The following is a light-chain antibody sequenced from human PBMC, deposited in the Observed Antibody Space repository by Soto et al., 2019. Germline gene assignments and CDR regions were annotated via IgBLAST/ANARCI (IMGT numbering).Light chain of an antibody. Sequence: EIVMTQSPATLSVSPGERATLSCRASQSVSSNLAWYQQKPGQAPRLLIYGASTRATGIPARFSGSGSGTELTLTISSLQSEDFAVYYCQHYNNLWTCGQGTRVDI. CDR1: QSVSSN. V-gene: IGKV3-15*01. CDR3: QHYNNLWT. J-gene: IGKJ1*01. CDR2: GAS.